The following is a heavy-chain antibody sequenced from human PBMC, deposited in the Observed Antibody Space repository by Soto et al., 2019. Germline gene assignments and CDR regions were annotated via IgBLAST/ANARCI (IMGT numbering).Heavy chain of an antibody. V-gene: IGHV4-59*01. CDR3: AREETGYSSSWYGVNRWFDP. CDR1: GGSISSYY. Sequence: QVQLQESGPGLVKPSETLSLTCTVSGGSISSYYWSWIRQPPGKGLEWIGDIYYSGSTNYNPSLKSRVTISVDTSKNQFALKLSSVTAADTAVYYCAREETGYSSSWYGVNRWFDPWGQGTLGTVSS. J-gene: IGHJ5*02. CDR2: IYYSGST. D-gene: IGHD6-13*01.